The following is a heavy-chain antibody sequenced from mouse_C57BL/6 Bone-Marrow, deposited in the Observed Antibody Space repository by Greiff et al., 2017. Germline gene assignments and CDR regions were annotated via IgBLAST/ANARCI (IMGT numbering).Heavy chain of an antibody. CDR1: GYSITSGYY. CDR3: ARDRPSYFDV. CDR2: ISYDGSN. Sequence: ESGPGLVKPSQSLSLTCSVTGYSITSGYYWNWIRQFPGNKLEWMGYISYDGSNNYNPSLKNRISITRDTSKNQFFLKLNSVTTEDTATXYCARDRPSYFDVWGTGTTVTVSS. J-gene: IGHJ1*03. V-gene: IGHV3-6*01.